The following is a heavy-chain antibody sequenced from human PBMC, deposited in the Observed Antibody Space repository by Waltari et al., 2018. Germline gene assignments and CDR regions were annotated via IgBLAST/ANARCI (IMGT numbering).Heavy chain of an antibody. D-gene: IGHD2-21*02. CDR2: IIPIVGRA. Sequence: QVQLVQSGAEVKKPGSSVKVSCKAAGGTFSGYAFTWVRQAPGQGLEWMGGIIPIVGRANYAQKFHGRGTIIADESTSTVYMELNSLRYEDTAVYYCASRTCQYGDLHWYFDVWGRGTLVTVSS. J-gene: IGHJ2*01. V-gene: IGHV1-69*12. CDR1: GGTFSGYA. CDR3: ASRTCQYGDLHWYFDV.